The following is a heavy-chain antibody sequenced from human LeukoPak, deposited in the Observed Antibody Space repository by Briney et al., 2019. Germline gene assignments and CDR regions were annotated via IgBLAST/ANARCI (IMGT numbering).Heavy chain of an antibody. CDR3: ARADYDFVWGSYRLPDP. CDR2: MNPNSGNT. V-gene: IGHV1-8*01. CDR1: GYTFTSYD. Sequence: ASVKVSCKASGYTFTSYDINWVRQATGQGLEWMGWMNPNSGNTGYAQKFQGRVTMTRNTSISTAYMELSSLRSEDTAMYYCARADYDFVWGSYRLPDPWGQGTLVTVSS. J-gene: IGHJ5*02. D-gene: IGHD3-16*02.